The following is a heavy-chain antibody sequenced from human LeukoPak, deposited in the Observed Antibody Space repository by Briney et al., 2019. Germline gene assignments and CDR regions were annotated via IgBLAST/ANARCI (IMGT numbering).Heavy chain of an antibody. CDR2: IYYSGST. CDR1: GGSVSSGSYY. J-gene: IGHJ6*04. D-gene: IGHD5-18*01. V-gene: IGHV4-61*01. CDR3: ARYSYGYHYYYYGMGV. Sequence: SETLSLTCTVSGGSVSSGSYYWSWIRQPPGKGLEWIGYIYYSGSTNYNPSLKSRVIISVDTSKNQFSLKLSSVTAADTAVCYCARYSYGYHYYYYGMGVWGKGTTVTVSS.